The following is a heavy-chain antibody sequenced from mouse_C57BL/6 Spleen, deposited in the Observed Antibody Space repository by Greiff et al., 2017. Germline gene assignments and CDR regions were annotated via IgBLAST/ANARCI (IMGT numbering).Heavy chain of an antibody. D-gene: IGHD4-1*01. CDR1: GYAFSSYW. CDR2: IYPGDGDP. V-gene: IGHV1-80*01. Sequence: QVQLQPSGAELVKPGASVKISCKASGYAFSSYWMHWVKQRPGKGLEWSGQIYPGDGDPNYNGKFKGKATLTADKSSSTAYMQLSSLTAEDVAVYFCARRRLTGPYYYAMDYWGQGTSGTVSS. J-gene: IGHJ4*01. CDR3: ARRRLTGPYYYAMDY.